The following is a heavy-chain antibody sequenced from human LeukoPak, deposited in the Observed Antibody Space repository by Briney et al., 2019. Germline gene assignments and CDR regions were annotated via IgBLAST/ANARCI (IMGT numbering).Heavy chain of an antibody. V-gene: IGHV3-23*01. CDR2: ISGSGGST. J-gene: IGHJ6*03. Sequence: GGSLRLSCAAFGFTFSSYAMSWVRQAPGKGLEWVSAISGSGGSTYYADSVKGRFTISRDNSKNTLYLQMNSLRAEDTAVYYCAKDRGSRDGYNWAYYYYYYYMDVWGKGTTVTVSS. CDR3: AKDRGSRDGYNWAYYYYYYYMDV. CDR1: GFTFSSYA. D-gene: IGHD5-24*01.